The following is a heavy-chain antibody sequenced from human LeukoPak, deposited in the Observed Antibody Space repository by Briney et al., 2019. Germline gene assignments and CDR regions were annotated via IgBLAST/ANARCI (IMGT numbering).Heavy chain of an antibody. V-gene: IGHV4-4*09. CDR3: ASTAADYYAYYYYYLDV. Sequence: SETLSLTCTVSGYSISSGYYWSWIRQPPGKGLEWIGYIYSSGSTNYNPSLKSRVTISGDTSKNQFSLKLTSVTAADTAVYYRASTAADYYAYYYYYLDVGGKGTTVTVSS. D-gene: IGHD3-10*01. CDR1: GYSISSGYY. J-gene: IGHJ6*03. CDR2: IYSSGST.